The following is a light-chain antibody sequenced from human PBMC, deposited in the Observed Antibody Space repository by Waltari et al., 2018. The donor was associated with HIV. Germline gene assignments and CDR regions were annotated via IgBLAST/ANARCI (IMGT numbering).Light chain of an antibody. CDR3: QTWGTGIV. CDR2: LNSDGSH. J-gene: IGLJ2*01. CDR1: SGHSYYA. Sequence: QLVLTQSPSASASLGASVKLTCPLSSGHSYYAIAWRQQQPEKGHRFLMKLNSDGSHSKGDGIPDRFSGSSSGSERYLTISSLQSEDEADYYCQTWGTGIVFGGGTKLTVL. V-gene: IGLV4-69*01.